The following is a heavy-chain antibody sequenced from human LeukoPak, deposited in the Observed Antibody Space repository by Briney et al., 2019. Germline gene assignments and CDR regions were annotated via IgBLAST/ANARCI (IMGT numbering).Heavy chain of an antibody. V-gene: IGHV3-53*01. CDR1: GSIVSSNY. Sequence: GGSLRHSCAASGSIVSSNYMGWVRQAPGKGLEWVSLIYSGDRTHYADSVKGRFTISRDNSKNTLYLQMNSLRAEDTAIYYCARDERLLSFLKWGQGTLVTVSS. CDR3: ARDERLLSFLK. J-gene: IGHJ4*02. D-gene: IGHD3-3*01. CDR2: IYSGDRT.